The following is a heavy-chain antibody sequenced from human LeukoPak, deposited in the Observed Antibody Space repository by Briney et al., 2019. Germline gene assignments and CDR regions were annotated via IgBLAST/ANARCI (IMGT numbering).Heavy chain of an antibody. CDR3: ARDGGAWTNSRRFDP. CDR1: GGSISSYY. D-gene: IGHD1/OR15-1a*01. V-gene: IGHV4-59*01. Sequence: SETLSLTCTVSGGSISSYYWSWIRQPPGKGLEWIGYIYYSGSTNYNLSLKSRVTISVDTSKNQFSLKLSSVTAADTAVYYCARDGGAWTNSRRFDPWGQGTLVTVSS. CDR2: IYYSGST. J-gene: IGHJ5*02.